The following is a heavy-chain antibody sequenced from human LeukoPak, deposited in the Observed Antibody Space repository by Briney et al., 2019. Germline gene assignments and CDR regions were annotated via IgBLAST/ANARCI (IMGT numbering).Heavy chain of an antibody. J-gene: IGHJ6*03. Sequence: ASVKVSCKASGGTFSSYAISWVRQAPGQGLEWMGGIIPIFGTANYAQKFQGRVTITADKSTSTAYMELSSLRSEDTAVYYCARGVAVADKGYYYYYMNVWGKGTTVTVSS. CDR2: IIPIFGTA. V-gene: IGHV1-69*06. CDR1: GGTFSSYA. CDR3: ARGVAVADKGYYYYYMNV. D-gene: IGHD6-19*01.